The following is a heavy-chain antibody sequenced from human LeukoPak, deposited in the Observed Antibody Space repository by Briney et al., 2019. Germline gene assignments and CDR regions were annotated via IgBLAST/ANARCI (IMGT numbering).Heavy chain of an antibody. J-gene: IGHJ6*02. V-gene: IGHV4-39*01. D-gene: IGHD2-2*01. CDR1: GGSISGSSYY. CDR3: GANPAVVPAAMPGIPYYYYGMDV. CDR2: IYYSGST. Sequence: SETLSLTCTVSGGSISGSSYYWGWIRQPPGKGLEWIGSIYYSGSTYYNPSLKSRVTISVDTSKNQFSLKLNSVTATDTAVYYCGANPAVVPAAMPGIPYYYYGMDVWGQGTTVTVSS.